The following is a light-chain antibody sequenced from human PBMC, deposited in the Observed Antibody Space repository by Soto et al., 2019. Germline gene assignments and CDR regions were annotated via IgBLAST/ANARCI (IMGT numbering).Light chain of an antibody. CDR2: LEGSGSY. V-gene: IGLV4-60*02. J-gene: IGLJ2*01. CDR3: ETWDSNPHGV. Sequence: QSVLTQSSSASASLGSSVKLTCTLSSGHSSYIIAWHQQQPGKAPRYLMKLEGSGSYNKGSGVPDRFSGSSSGADRYLTIANPQYEDEADYYCETWDSNPHGVFGGGTKLTVL. CDR1: SGHSSYI.